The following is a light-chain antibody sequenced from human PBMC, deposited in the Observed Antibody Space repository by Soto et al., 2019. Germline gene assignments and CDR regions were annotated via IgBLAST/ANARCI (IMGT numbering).Light chain of an antibody. CDR2: FAS. V-gene: IGKV1-39*01. CDR1: QSISSD. CDR3: LQTDSVPYT. Sequence: DIQMTQSPSSLSASVGDRVTLTCRASQSISSDLNWYQLKPGRPPKLLIYFASSLQAGVPSRFSGAGSETDFTLSITDLHPEDFTSYFCLQTDSVPYTFGQGT. J-gene: IGKJ2*01.